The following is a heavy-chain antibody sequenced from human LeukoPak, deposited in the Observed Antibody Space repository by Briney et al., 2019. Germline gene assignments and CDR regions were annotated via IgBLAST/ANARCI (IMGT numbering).Heavy chain of an antibody. D-gene: IGHD4-17*01. CDR2: IYYSGST. CDR1: GGSISSYY. J-gene: IGHJ5*02. CDR3: AREHAVRFDP. V-gene: IGHV4-59*01. Sequence: PSETLSLTCTVSGGSISSYYWSWIRQPAGKGLEWIGYIYYSGSTNYNPSLKSRVTISVDTSKNQFSLKLSSVTAADTAVYYCAREHAVRFDPWGQGTLVTVSS.